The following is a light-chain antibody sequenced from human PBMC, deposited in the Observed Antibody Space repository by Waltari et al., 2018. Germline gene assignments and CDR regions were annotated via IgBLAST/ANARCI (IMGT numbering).Light chain of an antibody. CDR1: QSLVHSDGNTY. Sequence: DVVLTQSPQSLPVTLGQPASIPCRSSQSLVHSDGNTYLTWIQHRPGQSPRRLIYEVSKRDSGAPDRFSGSGSGTDFTLKITRVEAEDVGVYYCMPGTHCPPWTFGQGTKVEIK. J-gene: IGKJ1*01. CDR3: MPGTHCPPWT. CDR2: EVS. V-gene: IGKV2-30*02.